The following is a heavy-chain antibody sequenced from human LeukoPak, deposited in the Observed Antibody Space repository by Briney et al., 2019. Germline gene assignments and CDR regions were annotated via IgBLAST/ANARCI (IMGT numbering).Heavy chain of an antibody. CDR1: GGSISSYY. CDR2: IYYSGST. J-gene: IGHJ6*04. CDR3: ARAPKTVTMVRGVIISAVDV. D-gene: IGHD3-10*01. V-gene: IGHV4-59*01. Sequence: SETLSLTCTVSGGSISSYYWSWIRQPPGKGLEWIGYIYYSGSTNYNPSLKSRVTISVDTSKNQFSLKLSSVTAADMAVYYCARAPKTVTMVRGVIISAVDVWGKGTTVTVSS.